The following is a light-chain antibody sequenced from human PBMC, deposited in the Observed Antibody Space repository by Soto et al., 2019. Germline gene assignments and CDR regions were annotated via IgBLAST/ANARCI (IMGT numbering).Light chain of an antibody. CDR3: QQYNNWPQT. J-gene: IGKJ1*01. CDR1: QSVAPN. CDR2: GAS. V-gene: IGKV3-15*01. Sequence: EAVFTQSPATRSVSPGERATRCCRASQSVAPNLAWYQQRPGEDPMLLIYGASKRAIGLPARFSGSGSGTEFTLTITSLPSEDFAVYYCQQYNNWPQTFGQGTKVDIK.